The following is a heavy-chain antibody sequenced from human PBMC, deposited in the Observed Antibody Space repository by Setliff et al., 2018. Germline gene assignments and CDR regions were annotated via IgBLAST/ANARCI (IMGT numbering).Heavy chain of an antibody. Sequence: GGSLRLSCAASGFTFSNYAMSWVRQAPGKGLEWVSAISGSGGSTYYADSVKGRFTISRDNAKNSVYLQMNSLRAEDTAVYYCARDGNYYYYYMDVWGKGTTVTVS. V-gene: IGHV3-23*01. CDR3: ARDGNYYYYYMDV. CDR1: GFTFSNYA. CDR2: ISGSGGST. J-gene: IGHJ6*03.